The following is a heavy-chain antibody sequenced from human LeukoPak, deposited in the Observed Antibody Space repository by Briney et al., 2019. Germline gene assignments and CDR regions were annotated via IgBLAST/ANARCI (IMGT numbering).Heavy chain of an antibody. CDR1: GFTFSSYS. CDR2: ISSSSSYI. D-gene: IGHD5-12*01. J-gene: IGHJ4*02. V-gene: IGHV3-21*05. Sequence: PGGSLRLSCAASGFTFSSYSMNWVRQAPGKGLEWVSYISSSSSYIYYADSVKGRFTISRDNAKNSLYLQMNSLRAEDTAVYYCASQRVGYQDFDYWGQGTLVTVSS. CDR3: ASQRVGYQDFDY.